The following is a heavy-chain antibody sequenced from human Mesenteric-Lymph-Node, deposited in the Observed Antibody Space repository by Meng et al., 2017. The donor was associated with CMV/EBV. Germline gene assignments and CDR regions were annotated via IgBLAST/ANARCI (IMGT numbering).Heavy chain of an antibody. CDR2: IIPIFGTA. J-gene: IGHJ4*02. CDR1: GPFSSYA. Sequence: GPFSSYAISWGRQAPGQGLELIGGIIPIFGTASYGQEFQGRVTITTDGSTSTAYMELSSLRSEDTAVYYCARDGEDCSSTSCSFDYWGQGTLVTVSS. D-gene: IGHD2-2*01. V-gene: IGHV1-69*05. CDR3: ARDGEDCSSTSCSFDY.